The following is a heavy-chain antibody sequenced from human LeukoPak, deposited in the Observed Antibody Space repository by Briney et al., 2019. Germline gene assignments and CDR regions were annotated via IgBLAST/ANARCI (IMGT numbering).Heavy chain of an antibody. CDR2: IYYSGST. CDR3: ARQRGWFGELLWDY. J-gene: IGHJ4*02. CDR1: GGSISSSSYY. Sequence: TTSETLSLTCTVSGGSISSSSYYWGWIRQPPGKGLEWIGSIYYSGSTYYNPSLKSRVTISVDTSKNQFSLKLSSVTAADTAVYYCARQRGWFGELLWDYWGRGTLVTVSS. D-gene: IGHD3-10*01. V-gene: IGHV4-39*01.